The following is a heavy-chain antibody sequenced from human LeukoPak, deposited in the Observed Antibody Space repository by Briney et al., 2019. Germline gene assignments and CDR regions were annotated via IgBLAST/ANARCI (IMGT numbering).Heavy chain of an antibody. Sequence: SETLSLTCAVYGGSFSGYYWSWIRQPPGKGLEWIGEINHSGSTNYNPSLKSRVTISVDTSKNQFSLKLSSVTAADTAVYYCARVAAAGTAHNWFDPWGQGTLVTVSS. J-gene: IGHJ5*02. CDR3: ARVAAAGTAHNWFDP. D-gene: IGHD6-13*01. V-gene: IGHV4-34*01. CDR1: GGSFSGYY. CDR2: INHSGST.